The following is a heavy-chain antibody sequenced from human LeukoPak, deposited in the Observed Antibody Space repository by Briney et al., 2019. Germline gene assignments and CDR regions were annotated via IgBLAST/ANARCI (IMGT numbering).Heavy chain of an antibody. D-gene: IGHD1-1*01. J-gene: IGHJ4*02. Sequence: GGSLRLSCAASGFTFSDYEMNWVRQAPGKGLEWVSYISSSASIIYYSDSVKGRFTISRDNAKNSLYLQMNSLRDEDTAVYYCAKDRDWNAHYFDYWGQGTLVTVSS. CDR2: ISSSASII. V-gene: IGHV3-48*03. CDR1: GFTFSDYE. CDR3: AKDRDWNAHYFDY.